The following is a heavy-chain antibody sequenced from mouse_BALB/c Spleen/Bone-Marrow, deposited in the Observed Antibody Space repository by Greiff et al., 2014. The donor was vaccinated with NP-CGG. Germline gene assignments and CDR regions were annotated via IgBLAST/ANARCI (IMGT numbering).Heavy chain of an antibody. V-gene: IGHV5-4*02. CDR1: GFTFSDYY. CDR3: ARSGERYGAMDY. Sequence: EVKLMESGGGLVKPGGSLKLSCAASGFTFSDYYMYWVRQTPEKRLEWVATISDGGGYTYYPDSAWGRFTISRDNAKNNLYLQMSSLKSEDTAMYYCARSGERYGAMDYWGQGTSVTVFS. J-gene: IGHJ4*01. CDR2: ISDGGGYT. D-gene: IGHD2-10*02.